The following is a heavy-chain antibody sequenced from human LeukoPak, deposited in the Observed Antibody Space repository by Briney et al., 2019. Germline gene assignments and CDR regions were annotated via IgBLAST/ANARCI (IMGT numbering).Heavy chain of an antibody. D-gene: IGHD3-22*01. CDR2: ISSSGTTI. Sequence: PGGSLRLSCAASGFRFSSYDMNWVRQAPGKGLEWVSYISSSGTTIYYADSVKGRFTISRDNAQNSLYLHMNSLRAEDTAVYYCARHHYYDSTFDYWGQGTLVTVSS. J-gene: IGHJ4*02. CDR3: ARHHYYDSTFDY. CDR1: GFRFSSYD. V-gene: IGHV3-48*03.